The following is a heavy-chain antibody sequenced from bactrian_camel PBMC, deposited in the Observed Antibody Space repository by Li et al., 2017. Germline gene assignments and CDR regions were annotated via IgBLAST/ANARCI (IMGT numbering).Heavy chain of an antibody. V-gene: IGHV3S57*01. CDR2: IRSNGET. CDR3: AAWGGSSCRLEDVGRYGY. Sequence: VQLVESGGGSVQAGGSLRLSCVGNGWTSSTNSMGWFRQVSGKEREGVATIRSNGETAYADSVKGRFTISQDSARNKMYLQMNSLKPEDTAMYHCAAWGGSSCRLEDVGRYGYRGQGTQVTVS. CDR1: GWTSSTNS. D-gene: IGHD5*01. J-gene: IGHJ4*01.